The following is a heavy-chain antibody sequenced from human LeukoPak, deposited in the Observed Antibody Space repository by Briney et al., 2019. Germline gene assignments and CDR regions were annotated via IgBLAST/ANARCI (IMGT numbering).Heavy chain of an antibody. CDR3: AKEYSSSWSFDYGMDV. CDR2: ISWDGGST. CDR1: GFTFDDYA. D-gene: IGHD6-13*01. Sequence: GGPLRLSCAASGFTFDDYAMHWVRQAPGKGLEWVSLISWDGGSTYYADSVKGRFTISRDNSKNSLYLQMNSLRAEDTALYYCAKEYSSSWSFDYGMDVWGQGTTVTVSS. V-gene: IGHV3-43D*03. J-gene: IGHJ6*02.